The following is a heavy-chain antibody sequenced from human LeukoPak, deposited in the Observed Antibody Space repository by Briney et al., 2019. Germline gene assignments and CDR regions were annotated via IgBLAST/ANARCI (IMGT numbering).Heavy chain of an antibody. CDR3: ARSFGVVTGFDY. CDR2: IYHSGST. V-gene: IGHV4-38-2*01. D-gene: IGHD3-3*01. Sequence: PSETLSLTCAVSGYSISSGYYWGWIRQPPGKGLEWIGSIYHSGSTYYNPSLKSRVTISVDTSKNQFSLKLSSVTAADTAVYYCARSFGVVTGFDYWGQGTLVTVSS. CDR1: GYSISSGYY. J-gene: IGHJ4*02.